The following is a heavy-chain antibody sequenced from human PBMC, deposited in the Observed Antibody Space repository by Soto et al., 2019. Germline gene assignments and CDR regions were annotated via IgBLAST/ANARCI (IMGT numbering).Heavy chain of an antibody. V-gene: IGHV2-5*01. CDR2: IYWNYDK. CDR3: AHIYRVVITFGGVIVEDAFDI. Sequence: SGPTLVNPTQTLTLTCTFSGFSLSTSGVGVGWIRQPPVKALEWLALIYWNYDKRYSPSLKSRLTITKDTSKNQVVLTMTNMDPVDTATYYCAHIYRVVITFGGVIVEDAFDIWGQGTMVTISS. CDR1: GFSLSTSGVG. D-gene: IGHD3-16*02. J-gene: IGHJ3*02.